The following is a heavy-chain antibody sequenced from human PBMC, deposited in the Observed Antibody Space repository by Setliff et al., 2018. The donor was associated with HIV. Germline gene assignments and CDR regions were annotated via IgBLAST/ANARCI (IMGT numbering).Heavy chain of an antibody. CDR1: GFTFSSYA. Sequence: GGSLRLSCAASGFTFSSYAMTWVRQAPGKGLEWVASITGSGISTYHADFVKGRFTISRDNSKNTLYLLMHSLRADDTAVYYCARAPTIAAREHFYYYMDVWGRGTTVTVSS. D-gene: IGHD6-6*01. CDR2: ITGSGIST. V-gene: IGHV3-23*01. CDR3: ARAPTIAAREHFYYYMDV. J-gene: IGHJ6*03.